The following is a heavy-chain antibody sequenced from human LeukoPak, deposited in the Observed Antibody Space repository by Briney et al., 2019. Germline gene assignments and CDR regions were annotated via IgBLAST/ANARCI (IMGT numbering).Heavy chain of an antibody. V-gene: IGHV4-59*11. D-gene: IGHD6-13*01. CDR1: GGSICTHY. J-gene: IGHJ4*02. CDR3: ARRGVSGSWYYFDY. Sequence: SETLSLTCTVSGGSICTHYWSWIRQPPGRGLEWIGYIYHTGSTNLHPSLKSRVTISVDTSKNQFYLKLSSVTAADTAVYYCARRGVSGSWYYFDYWGQGTLITVSS. CDR2: IYHTGST.